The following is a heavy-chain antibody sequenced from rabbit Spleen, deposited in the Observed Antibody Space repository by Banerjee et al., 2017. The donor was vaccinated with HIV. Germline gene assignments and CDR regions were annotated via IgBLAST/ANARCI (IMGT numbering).Heavy chain of an antibody. CDR2: IDHVFGIS. D-gene: IGHD8-1*01. V-gene: IGHV1S7*01. CDR3: ARDGAGGSYFAL. Sequence: QLEESAGGLVQPGGSLKLSCKASGFTLSSYYMNWVRQAPGKGLEWIGYIDHVFGISYYANWVSGRFSISRENAQNTVFLQMTSLTAADTATYFCARDGAGGSYFALWGPGTLVTVS. CDR1: GFTLSSYY. J-gene: IGHJ4*01.